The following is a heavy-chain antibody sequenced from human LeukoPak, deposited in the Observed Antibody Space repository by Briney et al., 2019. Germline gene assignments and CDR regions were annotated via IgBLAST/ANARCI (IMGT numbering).Heavy chain of an antibody. D-gene: IGHD4-23*01. CDR2: LSYGETNK. V-gene: IGHV3-30-3*01. CDR3: ARHDYGGNSGDY. J-gene: IGHJ4*02. CDR1: GFTFSDYA. Sequence: GGSLRLSCAASGFTFSDYAMHWVRQAPGKGLEWVAVLSYGETNKYYADSVKGRFTISRDNSKNSLYLQMNSLRDEDTAVYYCARHDYGGNSGDYWGQGTLVTVSS.